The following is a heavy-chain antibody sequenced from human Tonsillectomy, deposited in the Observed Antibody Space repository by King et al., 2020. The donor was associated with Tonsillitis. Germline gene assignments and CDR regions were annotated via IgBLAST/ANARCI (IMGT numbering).Heavy chain of an antibody. CDR2: ISGSGGST. V-gene: IGHV3-23*04. J-gene: IGHJ4*02. Sequence: VQLVESGGGLVQPGGSLKLSCAASGFTSSSYAMNWVRQAPGKGLEWVSAISGSGGSTYYADSVKGRFIISRDNSKNTLYLQMNSLRAEDTAVYYCAKDAGGFGAYYFDYWGQGTLVTVSS. CDR1: GFTSSSYA. D-gene: IGHD3-10*01. CDR3: AKDAGGFGAYYFDY.